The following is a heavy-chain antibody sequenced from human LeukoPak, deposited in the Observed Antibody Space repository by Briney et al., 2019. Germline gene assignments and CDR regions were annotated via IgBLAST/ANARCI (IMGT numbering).Heavy chain of an antibody. D-gene: IGHD1-1*01. V-gene: IGHV1-18*01. J-gene: IGHJ2*01. CDR1: GYTFTSYG. CDR2: ISAYNGNT. Sequence: ASVKVSCKASGYTFTSYGISWVRQAPGQGLEWMGWISAYNGNTNYAQKLQGRVTMTTDTSTSTAYMELRSLRSDDTAVYYCARDPLVKRTGGTTTPLNWYFDLWGRGTLVTVSS. CDR3: ARDPLVKRTGGTTTPLNWYFDL.